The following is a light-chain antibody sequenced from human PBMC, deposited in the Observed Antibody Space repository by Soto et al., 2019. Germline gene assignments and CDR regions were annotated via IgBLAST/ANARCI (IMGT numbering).Light chain of an antibody. CDR3: QQRYNWPPT. CDR2: DAS. CDR1: QSVSSF. Sequence: EIVWTQSPATVSMSPGEEATLSCRASQSVSSFLVWYQQRPGQAPRLLIYDASNRATGIPARFSGSGSGTDFSLTISSLEPEDFAIYYCQQRYNWPPTFGQGTKVDIK. V-gene: IGKV3-11*01. J-gene: IGKJ1*01.